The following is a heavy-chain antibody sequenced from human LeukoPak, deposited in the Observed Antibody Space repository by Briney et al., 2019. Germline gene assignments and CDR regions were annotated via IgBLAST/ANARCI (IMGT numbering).Heavy chain of an antibody. V-gene: IGHV1-46*01. J-gene: IGHJ4*02. CDR2: ISPSGGST. Sequence: GASVKVSCKAPGYTHYMHWVRQAPGQGLEWMGIISPSGGSTDYAQKFKGRVTMTRDTSTTTVYMDLSSLTSEDTAVYYCATLGDGSSDIDYWGQGTLVTVSS. CDR1: GYTHY. CDR3: ATLGDGSSDIDY. D-gene: IGHD6-13*01.